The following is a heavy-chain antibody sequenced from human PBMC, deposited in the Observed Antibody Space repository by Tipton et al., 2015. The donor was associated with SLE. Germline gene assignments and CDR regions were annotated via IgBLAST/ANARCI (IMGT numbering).Heavy chain of an antibody. V-gene: IGHV4-61*01. J-gene: IGHJ4*02. D-gene: IGHD6-13*01. Sequence: TLSLTCTVSVGSVSTGSYSWSSIRQPPGKGLEWIGYIYYSGSTNYNPSLKSRVTISVDTSKNQFSLKLSSVTAADTAVYYCARGRSSSCDYWGQGTLVTVSS. CDR3: ARGRSSSCDY. CDR2: IYYSGST. CDR1: VGSVSTGSYS.